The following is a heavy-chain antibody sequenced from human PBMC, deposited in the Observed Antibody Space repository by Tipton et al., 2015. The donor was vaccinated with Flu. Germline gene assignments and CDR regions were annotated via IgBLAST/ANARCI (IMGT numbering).Heavy chain of an antibody. D-gene: IGHD1/OR15-1a*01. CDR1: GFNLSTYW. V-gene: IGHV3-74*01. J-gene: IGHJ6*02. Sequence: GSLRLSCAASGFNLSTYWMHWVRQAPGRGLVWVSRINSDGSTTNYADSVKGRFTISRDNAKNTLYLQMNSLRADDTAIYYCARPKFSNWINTLDLWGQGTTVTVSS. CDR2: INSDGSTT. CDR3: ARPKFSNWINTLDL.